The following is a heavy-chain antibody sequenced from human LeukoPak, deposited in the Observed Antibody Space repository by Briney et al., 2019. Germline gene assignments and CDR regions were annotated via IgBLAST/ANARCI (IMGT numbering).Heavy chain of an antibody. Sequence: GASVKVSCKASGYTFTGYYMHWVRQAPGQGLEWMGWINPNSGGTNYAQKFQGRVTITRDTSISTAYMELSRLRSDDTAVYYCALYYYDSSGYYRFDYWGQGTLVTVSS. J-gene: IGHJ4*02. V-gene: IGHV1-2*02. CDR1: GYTFTGYY. CDR3: ALYYYDSSGYYRFDY. CDR2: INPNSGGT. D-gene: IGHD3-22*01.